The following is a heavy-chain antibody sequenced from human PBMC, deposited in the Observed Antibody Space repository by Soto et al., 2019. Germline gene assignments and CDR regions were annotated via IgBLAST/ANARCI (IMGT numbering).Heavy chain of an antibody. Sequence: GASVKVSCKASGYTFTSYYMHWVRQAPGQGLEWMGIINPSGGSTSYAQKFQGRVTMTRDTSTSTVYMEPSSLRSEDTAVYYCARTDYDSSHYYYYGMDVWGQGTTVTVSS. CDR3: ARTDYDSSHYYYYGMDV. J-gene: IGHJ6*02. V-gene: IGHV1-46*01. CDR2: INPSGGST. D-gene: IGHD3-22*01. CDR1: GYTFTSYY.